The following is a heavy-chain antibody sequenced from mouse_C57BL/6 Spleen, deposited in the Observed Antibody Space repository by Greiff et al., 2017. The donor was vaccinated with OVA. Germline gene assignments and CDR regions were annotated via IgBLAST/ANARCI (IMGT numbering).Heavy chain of an antibody. CDR2: INPNNGGT. V-gene: IGHV1-18*01. CDR1: GYTFTDYN. Sequence: VQLQQSGPELVKPGASVKIPCKASGYTFTDYNMDWVKQSHGKSLEWIGDINPNNGGTIYNQKFKGKATLTVDKSSSTAYMELRSLTSEDTAVYYCARWGIYYGNYGAYWGQGTLVTVSA. J-gene: IGHJ3*01. D-gene: IGHD2-1*01. CDR3: ARWGIYYGNYGAY.